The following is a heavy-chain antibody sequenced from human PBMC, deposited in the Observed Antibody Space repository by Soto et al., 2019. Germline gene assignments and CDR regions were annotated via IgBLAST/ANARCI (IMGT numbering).Heavy chain of an antibody. CDR1: GGSISSGGYS. Sequence: ASETLSLTCAVSGGSISSGGYSWSWIRQPPGKGLEWIGYIYHSGSTYYNPSLKSRVTISVDRSKNQFSLKLSSVTAADTAVYYCARVCSSGYYYFDYWGQGTLVTVSS. D-gene: IGHD3-22*01. J-gene: IGHJ4*02. V-gene: IGHV4-30-2*01. CDR2: IYHSGST. CDR3: ARVCSSGYYYFDY.